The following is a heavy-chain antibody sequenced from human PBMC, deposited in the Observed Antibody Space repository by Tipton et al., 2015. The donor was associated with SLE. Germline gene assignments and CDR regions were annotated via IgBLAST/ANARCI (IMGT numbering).Heavy chain of an antibody. CDR3: SRDVVASLGDY. V-gene: IGHV4-59*01. CDR2: IFYSGST. CDR1: GGSISGYY. Sequence: TLSLNCTVSGGSISGYYWRWIRQSPGKGQEWIGSIFYSGSTHNNPSLKSGVTIFVDTSKNQVSLNLNSVTPADTGIYYCSRDVVASLGDYWGQGTLVTVSS. D-gene: IGHD2-15*01. J-gene: IGHJ4*02.